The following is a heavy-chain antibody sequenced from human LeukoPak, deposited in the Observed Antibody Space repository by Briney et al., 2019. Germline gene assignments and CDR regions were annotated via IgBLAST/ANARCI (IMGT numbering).Heavy chain of an antibody. CDR2: IYHSGNT. CDR1: GGSISNSNW. J-gene: IGHJ4*02. CDR3: TTLYYYDTTGYYWRGFDY. D-gene: IGHD3-22*01. V-gene: IGHV4-4*02. Sequence: SGTLSLACAVSGGSISNSNWWSWVRQPPGKGLEWIGEIYHSGNTNYNPSLKSRVTITVDTSKNQFSLELNSVTAADTALYFCTTLYYYDTTGYYWRGFDYWGQGALVTVSS.